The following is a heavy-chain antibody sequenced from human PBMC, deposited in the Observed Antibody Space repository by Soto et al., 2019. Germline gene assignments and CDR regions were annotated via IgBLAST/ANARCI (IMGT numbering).Heavy chain of an antibody. CDR3: ARHGYSYGYEPSDTEGGMDV. Sequence: GESLKISCKGSGYSFTSYWIGWVRQMPGKGLEWMGIIYPGDSDTRYSPSFQGQVTISADKSISTAYLQWSSLKASDTAMYYCARHGYSYGYEPSDTEGGMDVWGQGTTVTVSS. V-gene: IGHV5-51*01. CDR2: IYPGDSDT. CDR1: GYSFTSYW. J-gene: IGHJ6*02. D-gene: IGHD5-18*01.